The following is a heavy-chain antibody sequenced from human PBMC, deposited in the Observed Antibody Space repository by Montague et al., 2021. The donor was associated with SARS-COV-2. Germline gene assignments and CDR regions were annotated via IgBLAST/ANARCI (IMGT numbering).Heavy chain of an antibody. CDR3: ARRSRLNSPVDL. CDR2: IT. Sequence: ITYYKPSLNSLLTISLETSKNQFSLTLNSVTAVDTAVYFCARRSRLNSPVDLWGQGTLVTVSS. V-gene: IGHV4-34*01. J-gene: IGHJ4*02. D-gene: IGHD2/OR15-2a*01.